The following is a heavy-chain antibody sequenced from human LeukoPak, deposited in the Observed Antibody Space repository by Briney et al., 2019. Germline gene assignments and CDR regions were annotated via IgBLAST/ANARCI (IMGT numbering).Heavy chain of an antibody. CDR2: TSGSGEST. CDR1: GFTLSAYA. D-gene: IGHD2-2*01. Sequence: GGSLRLSCAASGFTLSAYAMTWVHQAPGKGLEWVTATSGSGESTYYADSVKGRFTISRDNSKNTLYLQMNGLRAEDTAMYYCVKGPRVPAATYYFDDWGQGTLVHVSS. CDR3: VKGPRVPAATYYFDD. V-gene: IGHV3-23*01. J-gene: IGHJ4*02.